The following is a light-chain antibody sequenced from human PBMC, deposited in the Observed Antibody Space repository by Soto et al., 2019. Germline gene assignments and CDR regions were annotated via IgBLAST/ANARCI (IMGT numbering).Light chain of an antibody. J-gene: IGKJ5*01. CDR3: QQFGSSPIT. V-gene: IGKV3-20*01. Sequence: EIVLTQSPGTLSLSPGERATLSCRTSQTVSSTYFAWYQQRPGQAPRLLFYDASTRATGTPDRFSCSGSQRDFTLTISRLEPEDSAIYYCQQFGSSPITFGQGTRLEIK. CDR1: QTVSSTY. CDR2: DAS.